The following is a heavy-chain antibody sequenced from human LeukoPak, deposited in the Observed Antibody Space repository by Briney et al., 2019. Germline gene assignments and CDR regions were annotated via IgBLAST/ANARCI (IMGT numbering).Heavy chain of an antibody. D-gene: IGHD4-17*01. V-gene: IGHV4-34*01. CDR2: INHSGST. J-gene: IGHJ6*02. CDR1: GFTFSSYA. Sequence: GSLRLSCAASGFTFSSYAMSWVRQPPGKGLEWIGEINHSGSTNYNPSLKSRVTISVDTSKNQFSLKLSSVTAADTAVYYCARGPRRFYYYYGMDVWGQGTTVTVSS. CDR3: ARGPRRFYYYYGMDV.